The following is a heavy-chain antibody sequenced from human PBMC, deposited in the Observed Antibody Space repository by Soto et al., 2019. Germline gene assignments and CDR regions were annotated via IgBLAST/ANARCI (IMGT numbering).Heavy chain of an antibody. J-gene: IGHJ5*02. CDR3: ARPGGPWTGPNWFDT. Sequence: SETLSLTCTVSGGSISSSSYYWGWIRQPPGKGLEWIGSIYYSGSTYYNPSLKSRVTISVDTSKNQFSLKLSSVTAADTAVYYCARPGGPWTGPNWFDTWGQGTLVTVSS. CDR1: GGSISSSSYY. V-gene: IGHV4-39*01. D-gene: IGHD2-8*02. CDR2: IYYSGST.